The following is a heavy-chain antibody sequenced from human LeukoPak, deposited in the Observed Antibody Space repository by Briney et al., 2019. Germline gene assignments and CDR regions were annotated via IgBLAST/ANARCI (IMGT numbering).Heavy chain of an antibody. Sequence: SETLSLTCTVSGGSISSSIYYWGWIRQPPGKGLEWIGSIYYNANTYYNPSLKSRITISVDTSKNQFSLRLSSVTAADTAVYYCARDVTRQVMDVWGQGTTVTVSS. CDR1: GGSISSSIYY. J-gene: IGHJ6*02. CDR2: IYYNANT. V-gene: IGHV4-39*07. D-gene: IGHD2-15*01. CDR3: ARDVTRQVMDV.